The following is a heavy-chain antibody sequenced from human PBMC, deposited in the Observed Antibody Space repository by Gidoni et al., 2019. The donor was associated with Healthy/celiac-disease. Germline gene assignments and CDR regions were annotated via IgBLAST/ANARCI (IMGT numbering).Heavy chain of an antibody. D-gene: IGHD5-12*01. J-gene: IGHJ3*02. Sequence: QVQLVQSGAEVKKPGSSVQVSCKASGGTFSSYTISWVRQAPGQGLEWMGRIIPILGIANYAQKFQGRVTITADKSTSTAYMELSSLRSEDTAVYYCARDRRDGYTDAFDIWGQGTMVTVSS. CDR3: ARDRRDGYTDAFDI. CDR2: IIPILGIA. CDR1: GGTFSSYT. V-gene: IGHV1-69*08.